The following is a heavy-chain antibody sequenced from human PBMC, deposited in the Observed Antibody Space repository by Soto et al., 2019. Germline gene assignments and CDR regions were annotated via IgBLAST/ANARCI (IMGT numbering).Heavy chain of an antibody. CDR3: ARDPVGYCSGGSCYLPYYFDS. CDR2: IWYDGSNK. D-gene: IGHD2-15*01. CDR1: GFTFSSYG. Sequence: LRLSCAASGFTFSSYGMHWVRQAPGKGLEWVAVIWYDGSNKYYADSVKGRFTISRDNSKNTLYLQMNSLRAEDTAVYYCARDPVGYCSGGSCYLPYYFDSWGQGTLVTVS. J-gene: IGHJ4*02. V-gene: IGHV3-33*01.